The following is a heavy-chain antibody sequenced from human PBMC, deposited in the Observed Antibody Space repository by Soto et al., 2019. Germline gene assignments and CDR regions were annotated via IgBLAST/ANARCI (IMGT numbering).Heavy chain of an antibody. CDR2: ISHDGSNE. D-gene: IGHD5-18*01. CDR1: GFTFSKYS. Sequence: GRSLRLSCVASGFTFSKYSIHWVRQAPGKGLEWVAVISHDGSNEKYADSVKGRFTTSSDRSKTTLYLQMNSLRAEDTAVYYYARDFNGNNYGYSAYWGQGALVTASS. CDR3: ARDFNGNNYGYSAY. J-gene: IGHJ4*02. V-gene: IGHV3-30-3*01.